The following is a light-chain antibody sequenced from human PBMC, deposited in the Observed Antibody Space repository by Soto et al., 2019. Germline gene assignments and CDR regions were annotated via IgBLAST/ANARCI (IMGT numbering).Light chain of an antibody. CDR1: QSVSSN. CDR3: QQYNDWPET. CDR2: DAS. J-gene: IGKJ1*01. Sequence: EIEMTQSPATLSVSPGERATLSCRASQSVSSNLAWYQQRVGQAPKLLIYDASTRATGIPARFSGSGSGTEFTLTISGLQSEDFAVYYCQQYNDWPETFGQGTKVEIK. V-gene: IGKV3-15*01.